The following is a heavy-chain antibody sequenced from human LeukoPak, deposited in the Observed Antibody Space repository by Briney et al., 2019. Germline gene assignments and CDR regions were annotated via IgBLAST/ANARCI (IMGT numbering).Heavy chain of an antibody. V-gene: IGHV3-7*01. Sequence: GGSLRLSCAASGFTFSSYGMHWVRQAPGKGLEWVANIKQDESEKYYVDSVKGRFTISRDNAKNSLYLQMNSLRAEGTAVYYCARYYDFWSGYLVFEYYFDYWGQGTLATVSS. CDR3: ARYYDFWSGYLVFEYYFDY. D-gene: IGHD3-3*01. CDR2: IKQDESEK. J-gene: IGHJ4*02. CDR1: GFTFSSYG.